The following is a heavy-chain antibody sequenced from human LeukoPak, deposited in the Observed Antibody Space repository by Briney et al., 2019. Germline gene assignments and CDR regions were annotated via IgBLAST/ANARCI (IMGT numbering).Heavy chain of an antibody. J-gene: IGHJ4*02. D-gene: IGHD1-7*01. V-gene: IGHV3-30*02. CDR2: IRFDGGKK. CDR3: AKKGNYGANFDY. CDR1: GFSFSTYG. Sequence: PGGSLRLSCAASGFSFSTYGFHWVRQAPGKGLEWVTFIRFDGGKKNYADSVKGRFAISRDNSKNTLYLQMHSLRAEDTAVYYCAKKGNYGANFDYWGQGTLVTVSS.